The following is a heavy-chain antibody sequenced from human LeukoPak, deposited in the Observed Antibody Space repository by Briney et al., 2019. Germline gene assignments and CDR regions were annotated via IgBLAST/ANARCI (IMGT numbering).Heavy chain of an antibody. Sequence: GGSLRLSCAASGFTFSSYTMSWVRQAPGKGLEWVSAISGSGGSTYYADSVKGRFTISRDNSKNTLYLQMNSLRAEDTAVYYCAKTGQYQLLGGWFDPWGQGTLVTVSS. CDR3: AKTGQYQLLGGWFDP. V-gene: IGHV3-23*01. CDR2: ISGSGGST. J-gene: IGHJ5*02. D-gene: IGHD2-2*01. CDR1: GFTFSSYT.